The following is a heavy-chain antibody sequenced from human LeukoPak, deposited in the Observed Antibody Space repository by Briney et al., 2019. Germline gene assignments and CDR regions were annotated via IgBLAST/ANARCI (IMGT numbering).Heavy chain of an antibody. J-gene: IGHJ3*02. CDR2: ISYNGSNK. Sequence: GGSLRLSCAASGFTFSSYAMHWVRQAPGKGLEWVAVISYNGSNKYYADSVKGRFTISRDNSKNTLYLQMNSLRAEDTAVYYCARDGRHALSGYYYDGSGNDAFDIWRQGTMVTVSS. D-gene: IGHD3-22*01. CDR3: ARDGRHALSGYYYDGSGNDAFDI. V-gene: IGHV3-30*04. CDR1: GFTFSSYA.